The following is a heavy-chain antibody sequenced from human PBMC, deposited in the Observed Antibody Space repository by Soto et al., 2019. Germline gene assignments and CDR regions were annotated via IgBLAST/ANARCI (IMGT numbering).Heavy chain of an antibody. J-gene: IGHJ6*02. CDR2: ISGSGGST. Sequence: GGSLRLSCAASGFTFSSYAMSWVRQAPGKGLEWVSAISGSGGSTYYADSVKGRFTISRDNSKNTLYLQMNSLRAEDTAVYYCAKRAGVDIVSAPEYYYYGMDVWGQGTTVTVSS. CDR3: AKRAGVDIVSAPEYYYYGMDV. V-gene: IGHV3-23*01. CDR1: GFTFSSYA. D-gene: IGHD2-15*01.